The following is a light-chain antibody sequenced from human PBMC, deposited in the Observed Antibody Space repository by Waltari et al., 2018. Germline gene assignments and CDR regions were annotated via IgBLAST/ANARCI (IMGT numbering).Light chain of an antibody. V-gene: IGLV3-1*01. CDR2: RDT. CDR3: QAWDSSTGLV. Sequence: SYELTQPPSVSVSPGQTASIPCSGEKLGDKYVCWYQQKPGQTPVLVIYRDTKRPSGIPERFSGSNSGNTATLTISGTQALDEADYYCQAWDSSTGLVFGGGTKLTV. CDR1: KLGDKY. J-gene: IGLJ2*01.